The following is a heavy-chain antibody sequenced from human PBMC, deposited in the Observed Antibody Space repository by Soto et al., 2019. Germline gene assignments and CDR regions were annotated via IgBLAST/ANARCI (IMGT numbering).Heavy chain of an antibody. Sequence: QVQLGESGGDLVKPGVSLRLSCAASGYTFSDYYMSWIRQAPGKGLEWISYIDTSGTKIYYADSLKGRFTITRDNAKNSLYLEMNSLRDDDTAVYYCASHYDMWSGYLSPVDYWGKGTLVTVSS. J-gene: IGHJ4*02. V-gene: IGHV3-11*01. CDR3: ASHYDMWSGYLSPVDY. CDR1: GYTFSDYY. D-gene: IGHD3-3*01. CDR2: IDTSGTKI.